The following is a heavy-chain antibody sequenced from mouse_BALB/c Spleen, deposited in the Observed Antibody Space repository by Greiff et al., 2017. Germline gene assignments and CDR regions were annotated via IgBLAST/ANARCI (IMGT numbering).Heavy chain of an antibody. V-gene: IGHV5-6-5*01. CDR3: ARGGSSYYFDY. D-gene: IGHD1-1*01. CDR1: GFTFSSYA. CDR2: ISSGGST. J-gene: IGHJ2*01. Sequence: VQVVESGGGLVKPGGSLKLSCAASGFTFSSYAMSWVRQTPEKRLEWVASISSGGSTYYPDSVKGRFTISRDNARNILYLQMSSLRSEDTAMYYCARGGSSYYFDYWGQGTTLTVSS.